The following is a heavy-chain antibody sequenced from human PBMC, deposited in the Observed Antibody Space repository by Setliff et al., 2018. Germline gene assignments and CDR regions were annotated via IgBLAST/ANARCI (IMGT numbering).Heavy chain of an antibody. V-gene: IGHV4-59*01. J-gene: IGHJ4*02. D-gene: IGHD5-12*01. Sequence: PSETLSLTCTVSGGSISSYYWSWIRQPPGKGLEWIGYIYYSGSTNYNPSLKSRVTISVDTSKNQFSLKLSSVTAADTAVYYCARESRFGYSGYDCAFDYWGQGMLVTVSS. CDR1: GGSISSYY. CDR3: ARESRFGYSGYDCAFDY. CDR2: IYYSGST.